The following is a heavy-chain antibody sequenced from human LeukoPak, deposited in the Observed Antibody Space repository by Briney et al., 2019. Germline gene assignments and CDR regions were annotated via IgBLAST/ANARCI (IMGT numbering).Heavy chain of an antibody. J-gene: IGHJ4*02. V-gene: IGHV3-21*01. CDR2: ISSSSSYI. D-gene: IGHD3-22*01. CDR3: ARDIAVYYDSSGYFF. CDR1: GFTFSSYE. Sequence: GGSLRLSCAASGFTFSSYEMNWVRQAPGKGLEWVSSISSSSSYIYYADSVKGRFTISRDNAKNSLYLQMNSLRAEDTAVYYCARDIAVYYDSSGYFFGGQGTLVTVSS.